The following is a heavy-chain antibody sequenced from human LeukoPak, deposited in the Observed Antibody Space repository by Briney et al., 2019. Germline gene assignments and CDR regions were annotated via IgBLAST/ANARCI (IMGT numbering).Heavy chain of an antibody. CDR1: GGSISSGTHY. Sequence: SETLSLTCTVSGGSISSGTHYYNWIRQHPGKGLEWIGYIYYTGITSYNPSLGSRVTMSVDTSMNQISLKVTSLTAADTAVYYCARSFGESYFDYWGQGILVTVSS. CDR3: ARSFGESYFDY. J-gene: IGHJ4*02. CDR2: IYYTGIT. D-gene: IGHD3-10*01. V-gene: IGHV4-31*03.